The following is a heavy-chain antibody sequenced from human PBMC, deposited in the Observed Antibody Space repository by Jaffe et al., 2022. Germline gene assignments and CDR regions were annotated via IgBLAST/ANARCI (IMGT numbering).Heavy chain of an antibody. V-gene: IGHV3-30*02. CDR1: GFTFSSYG. CDR3: AKDPQRYSSSWYPNAEPDY. D-gene: IGHD6-13*01. J-gene: IGHJ4*02. CDR2: IRYDGSNK. Sequence: QVQLVESGGGVVQPGGSLRLSCAASGFTFSSYGMHWVRQAPGKGLEWVAFIRYDGSNKYYADSVKGRFTISRDNSKNTLYLQMNSLRAEDTAVYYCAKDPQRYSSSWYPNAEPDYWGQGTLVTVSS.